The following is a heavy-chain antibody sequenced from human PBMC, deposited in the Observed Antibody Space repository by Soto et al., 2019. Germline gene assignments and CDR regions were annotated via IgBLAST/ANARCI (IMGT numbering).Heavy chain of an antibody. CDR3: ARDQAGRWKGWVDD. V-gene: IGHV3-48*01. CDR2: ISSSSNAI. J-gene: IGHJ6*04. Sequence: EVQLVESGGGLLQPGGSLRLSCGASGFTFSSYSMNWVRQAPGKGLEWVSYISSSSNAIYYADSMKCRFTISRDNAKNSLYLHMNSLRPEDTAVYYCARDQAGRWKGWVDDWGKGTTVTVYS. D-gene: IGHD6-19*01. CDR1: GFTFSSYS.